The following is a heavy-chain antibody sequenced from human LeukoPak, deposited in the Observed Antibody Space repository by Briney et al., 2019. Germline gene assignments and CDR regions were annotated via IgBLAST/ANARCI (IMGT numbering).Heavy chain of an antibody. D-gene: IGHD2-21*02. V-gene: IGHV4-34*01. CDR1: GGSFSGYY. CDR2: INHSGST. CDR3: AIPALCGGDCYHAYYFDY. J-gene: IGHJ4*02. Sequence: SETLSLTCAVYGGSFSGYYWSWIRQPPVKGLEWIGEINHSGSTNYNPSLKSRVTISVDTSKNQFSLKLSSVTAADTAVYYCAIPALCGGDCYHAYYFDYWGQGTLVTVSS.